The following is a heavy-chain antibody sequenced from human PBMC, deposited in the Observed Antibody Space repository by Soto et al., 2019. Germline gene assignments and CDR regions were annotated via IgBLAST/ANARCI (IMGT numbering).Heavy chain of an antibody. D-gene: IGHD2-15*01. J-gene: IGHJ4*02. CDR2: IYHTGST. V-gene: IGHV4-34*01. CDR1: GESSSDYY. CDR3: TRGKNCWWGDY. Sequence: QVQLQQWGAGLLKPSETLSLTCAVSGESSSDYYWSWIRQPPGKGLEFIGEIYHTGSTKYNPSLESRVTISIGTSKNQFPLKLNSVPAADTAVYYCTRGKNCWWGDYWGQGTLVTVSS.